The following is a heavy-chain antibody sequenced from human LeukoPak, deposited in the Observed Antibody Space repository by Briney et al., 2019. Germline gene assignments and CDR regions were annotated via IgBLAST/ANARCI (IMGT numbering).Heavy chain of an antibody. V-gene: IGHV3-66*01. J-gene: IGHJ4*02. CDR3: ARDSYLGSSSGVDY. CDR2: IYSGGST. Sequence: GGSLRLSCAASGFTVSSNYMSWVRQAPGKGLEWVSVIYSGGSTYYADSVKGRFTISRDNSKNTLYLQMNSLRAEDTAVYHCARDSYLGSSSGVDYWGQGTLVTVSS. D-gene: IGHD6-6*01. CDR1: GFTVSSNY.